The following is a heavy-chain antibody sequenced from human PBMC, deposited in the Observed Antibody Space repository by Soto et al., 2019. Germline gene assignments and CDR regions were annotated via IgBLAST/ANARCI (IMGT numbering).Heavy chain of an antibody. V-gene: IGHV3-48*02. J-gene: IGHJ4*02. Sequence: GGSLRLSCAASGFTFSSYSMNWVRQAPGKGLEWVSYISSSSSTIYYADSVKGRFTISRDNAKNSLYLQMNSLRDEAKAVYYCARRVGAGYYHQDSGYWYFDYWGQGTLVTVSS. CDR2: ISSSSSTI. CDR3: ARRVGAGYYHQDSGYWYFDY. CDR1: GFTFSSYS. D-gene: IGHD3-22*01.